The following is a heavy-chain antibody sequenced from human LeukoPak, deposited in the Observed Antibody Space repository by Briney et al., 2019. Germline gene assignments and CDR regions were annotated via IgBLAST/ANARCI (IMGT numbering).Heavy chain of an antibody. CDR2: ISAYNGNT. CDR3: ARAADSSSWTEFDY. CDR1: GYTFTSYG. J-gene: IGHJ4*02. D-gene: IGHD6-13*01. V-gene: IGHV1-18*01. Sequence: GASVKVSCKASGYTFTSYGISWVRQAPGQGLEWMGWISAYNGNTNYAQKLQGRVTMTTDTSTSTAYMELRSLRSDDTAVYYCARAADSSSWTEFDYWGQGTLVTVSS.